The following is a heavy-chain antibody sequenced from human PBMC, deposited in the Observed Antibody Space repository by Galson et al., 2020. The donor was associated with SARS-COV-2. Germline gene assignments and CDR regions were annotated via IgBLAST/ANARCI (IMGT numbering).Heavy chain of an antibody. J-gene: IGHJ3*01. CDR1: GASIISYY. Sequence: ETSETLSLTCTVSGASIISYYWGWIRQPPGKGLEWIGYIYHRGSTNYNPSLKSRVIMSVDTSKTQFSLKLSSVTAADTAVYYCARCLLDTPGCDAFNLWGQGTMVTVSS. D-gene: IGHD2-15*01. CDR3: ARCLLDTPGCDAFNL. CDR2: IYHRGST. V-gene: IGHV4-59*01.